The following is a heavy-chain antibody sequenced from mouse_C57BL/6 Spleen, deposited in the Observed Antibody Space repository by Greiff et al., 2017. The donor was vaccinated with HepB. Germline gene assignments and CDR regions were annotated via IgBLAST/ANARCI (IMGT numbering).Heavy chain of an antibody. CDR1: GFNIKDYY. CDR3: ARETGTEEYYYAMDY. D-gene: IGHD4-1*01. Sequence: VQLQQSGAELVKPGASVKLSCTASGFNIKDYYMPWVKQRTEQGLEWIGRIDPEDGETKYAPKFQGKATITADTSSNTAYLQLSSLTSEDTAVYYCARETGTEEYYYAMDYWGQGTSVTVSS. J-gene: IGHJ4*01. V-gene: IGHV14-2*01. CDR2: IDPEDGET.